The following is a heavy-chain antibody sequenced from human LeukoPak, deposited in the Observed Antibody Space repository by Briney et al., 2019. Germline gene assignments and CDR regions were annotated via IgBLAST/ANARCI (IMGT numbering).Heavy chain of an antibody. D-gene: IGHD3-10*01. CDR3: AKDGISRGSGSYYDT. J-gene: IGHJ4*02. CDR1: GFTFSNYA. Sequence: GGSLRLSCAASGFTFSNYAMHWVRRAPGKGLEWVAITSHDGSKNNYAGSVKGRFTISRDSSENTVYLQMNSLRAEDTAVYYCAKDGISRGSGSYYDTWGQGTLVAVSS. V-gene: IGHV3-30*18. CDR2: TSHDGSKN.